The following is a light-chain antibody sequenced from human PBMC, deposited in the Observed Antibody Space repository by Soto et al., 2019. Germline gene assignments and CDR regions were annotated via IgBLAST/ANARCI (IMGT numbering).Light chain of an antibody. CDR2: EVR. J-gene: IGLJ2*01. CDR1: SSDVGGYNY. Sequence: QPVLTQPASVSGSPGQSITISCTGTSSDVGGYNYVCWYQQHPGKAPRLIFYEVRNRPSGIPRRFYASKSGNTASLNISGLQAEDEAHYNCSSFPSKSTLIFGGGTKGTVL. V-gene: IGLV2-14*01. CDR3: SSFPSKSTLI.